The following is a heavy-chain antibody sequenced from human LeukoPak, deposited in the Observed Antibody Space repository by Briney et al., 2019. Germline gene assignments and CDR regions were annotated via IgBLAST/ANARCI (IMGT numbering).Heavy chain of an antibody. CDR3: ARGFGQLWFRELLPYDY. CDR2: INSDGSST. J-gene: IGHJ4*02. Sequence: GGPLRLSCAASGFTFSSYWMHWVRQAPGKGLVWVSRINSDGSSTSYADSVKGRFTLSRDNAKNTLYLQMNSLRAEDTAVYYCARGFGQLWFRELLPYDYWGQGTLVTVSS. V-gene: IGHV3-74*01. CDR1: GFTFSSYW. D-gene: IGHD3-10*01.